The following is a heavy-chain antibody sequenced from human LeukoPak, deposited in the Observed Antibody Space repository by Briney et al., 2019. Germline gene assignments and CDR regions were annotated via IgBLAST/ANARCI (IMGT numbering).Heavy chain of an antibody. D-gene: IGHD2-2*01. J-gene: IGHJ4*02. CDR1: GGSISSGGYY. Sequence: PSQTLSLTCTVSGGSISSGGYYWSWIRQHPGKGLEWIGYIYYSGSTNYNPSLKSRVTISVDTSKNQFSLKLSSVTAADTAVYYCARQTVGRYCSSTSCPPSPYYFDYWGQGTLVTVSS. CDR2: IYYSGST. V-gene: IGHV4-31*03. CDR3: ARQTVGRYCSSTSCPPSPYYFDY.